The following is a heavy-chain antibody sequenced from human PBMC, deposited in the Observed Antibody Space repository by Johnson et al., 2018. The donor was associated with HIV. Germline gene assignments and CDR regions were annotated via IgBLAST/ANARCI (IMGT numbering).Heavy chain of an antibody. CDR3: ARRGEYDSSVVDAFDS. J-gene: IGHJ3*02. Sequence: VQLVESGGGLVQPGGSLRLSCAASGFTFSCYAMSWVRQGPGTGLEWVLAMRGSGGSTYYADSVKGRFTICRDNAKNSLYLQMNSMCAEDSAVYYCARRGEYDSSVVDAFDSGGQGRMVTGSS. V-gene: IGHV3-23*04. CDR1: GFTFSCYA. D-gene: IGHD3-22*01. CDR2: MRGSGGST.